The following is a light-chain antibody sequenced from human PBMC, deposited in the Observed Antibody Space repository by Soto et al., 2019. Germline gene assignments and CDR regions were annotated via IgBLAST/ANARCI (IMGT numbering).Light chain of an antibody. CDR2: RND. CDR1: SSNIGSNT. CDR3: VVWDDSLNAVV. J-gene: IGLJ3*02. V-gene: IGLV1-44*01. Sequence: QSVVTQPPSASAPPGQSVTISCSGRSSNIGSNTVNWCQQVPGEAPKLLIYRNDQRSPGVPDRFLGSKSGTSASLAIDGLQSEDEADYYCVVWDDSLNAVVFGGGTKLTVL.